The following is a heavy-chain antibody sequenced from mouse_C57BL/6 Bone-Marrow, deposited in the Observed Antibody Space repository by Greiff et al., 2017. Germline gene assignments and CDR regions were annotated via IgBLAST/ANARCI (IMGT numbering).Heavy chain of an antibody. CDR1: GFTFSDYG. V-gene: IGHV5-17*01. D-gene: IGHD2-4*01. J-gene: IGHJ3*01. CDR2: ISSGSSTI. CDR3: ARGGLPWFAY. Sequence: EVQLVESGGGLVKPGGSLKLSCAASGFTFSDYGMHWVRQAPEKGLEWVAYISSGSSTIYYADTVKGRFTISRDNAKNTLFLRMTSLRSEDTAMYYCARGGLPWFAYWGQGTLVTVSA.